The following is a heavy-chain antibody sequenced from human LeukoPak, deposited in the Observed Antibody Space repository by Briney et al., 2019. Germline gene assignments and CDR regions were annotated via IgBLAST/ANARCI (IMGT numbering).Heavy chain of an antibody. V-gene: IGHV3-21*01. Sequence: PGGSLRLSCAASGFTFDDYAMHWVRQAPGKGLEWVSSISSSGTYIHYADSVKGRFTISRDNVKNSLYPQMNSLRAEDTAVYYCAREGRPYYYMDVWGRGTTVTISS. CDR2: ISSSGTYI. J-gene: IGHJ6*03. CDR1: GFTFDDYA. CDR3: AREGRPYYYMDV.